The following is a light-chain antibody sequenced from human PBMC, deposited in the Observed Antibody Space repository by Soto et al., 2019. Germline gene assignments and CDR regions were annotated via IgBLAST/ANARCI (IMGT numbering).Light chain of an antibody. Sequence: EMVLTQSPGTLSLSPGDRATLSCRASQSVSSSYLAWHQQKRGQAPRLLIYGASSRATGIPDRFSGSGSGTDFTLTISRLEPEDFEVYYCQQYGSSPITFGQGTRLEIK. CDR3: QQYGSSPIT. CDR1: QSVSSSY. V-gene: IGKV3-20*01. J-gene: IGKJ5*01. CDR2: GAS.